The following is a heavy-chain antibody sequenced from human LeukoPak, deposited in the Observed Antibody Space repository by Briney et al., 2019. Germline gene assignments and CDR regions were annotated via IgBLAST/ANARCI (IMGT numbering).Heavy chain of an antibody. D-gene: IGHD3-22*01. CDR2: IIPIFGTA. Sequence: ASVKVSCKASGGTFSSYAISWVRQAPGQGLEWMGGIIPIFGTANYAQKFQDRVTITADESTTTGYMELSSLRSEDTAVYYCARSAYYYDNSGYYYFAYDYWGQGTLVTVSS. CDR3: ARSAYYYDNSGYYYFAYDY. CDR1: GGTFSSYA. J-gene: IGHJ4*02. V-gene: IGHV1-69*13.